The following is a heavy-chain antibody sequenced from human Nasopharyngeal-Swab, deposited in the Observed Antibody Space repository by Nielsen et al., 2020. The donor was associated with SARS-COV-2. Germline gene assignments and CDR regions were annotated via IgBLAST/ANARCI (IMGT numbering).Heavy chain of an antibody. D-gene: IGHD4-23*01. CDR1: GFTFTDYY. V-gene: IGHV4-34*08. CDR3: ATDLMVATGWGAKD. CDR2: INHSGST. Sequence: GSLRLSCAASGFTFTDYYMTWIRQPPGKGLEWIGEINHSGSTNYNTSLRGRVTISVDTSTNQFSLKLTSVTAADTALYYCATDLMVATGWGAKDWGQGILVTVSS. J-gene: IGHJ4*02.